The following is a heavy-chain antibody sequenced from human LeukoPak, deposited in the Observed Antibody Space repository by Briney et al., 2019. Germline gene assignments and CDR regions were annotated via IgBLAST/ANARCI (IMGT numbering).Heavy chain of an antibody. CDR1: GGSISSYY. V-gene: IGHV4-59*01. J-gene: IGHJ4*02. Sequence: ASETLSLTCTVSGGSISSYYWSWIRQPPGKGLEWIGYIYYSGTTNYNPSLKSRVTVAVDTSKNQFSLKLSSVTAADTAVYYCARGVYIAAAQYGYWGQGTLVTVSS. CDR2: IYYSGTT. D-gene: IGHD6-13*01. CDR3: ARGVYIAAAQYGY.